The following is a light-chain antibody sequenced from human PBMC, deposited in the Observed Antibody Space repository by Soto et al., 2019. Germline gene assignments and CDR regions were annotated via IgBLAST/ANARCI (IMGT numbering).Light chain of an antibody. CDR1: QSVDSNY. J-gene: IGKJ1*01. Sequence: EIVLTQSPGTLSLSPGEGATLSCRAIQSVDSNYLAWYHQKPGQAPRLLIYDASNRATGIPARFSGSGSGTVFTLTISSLEPEDVAVYYCQQRGSRPPWTFGQGTKV. CDR2: DAS. CDR3: QQRGSRPPWT. V-gene: IGKV3-11*01.